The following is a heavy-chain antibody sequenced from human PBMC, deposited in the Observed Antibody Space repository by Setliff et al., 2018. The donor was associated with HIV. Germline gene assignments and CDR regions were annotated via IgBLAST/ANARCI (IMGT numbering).Heavy chain of an antibody. CDR2: SSDSGYT. D-gene: IGHD3-10*01. J-gene: IGHJ4*02. CDR1: GPSLSTGHH. Sequence: SETLSLTCSVSGPSLSTGHHWGWIRQTPEKGLEWIGSSSDSGYTHYNPSLKSRVTISVDTSRKQFSLKLTSVTAADTAVYYCARNRVPSSLWGQGTLVTVSS. CDR3: ARNRVPSSL. V-gene: IGHV4-38-2*02.